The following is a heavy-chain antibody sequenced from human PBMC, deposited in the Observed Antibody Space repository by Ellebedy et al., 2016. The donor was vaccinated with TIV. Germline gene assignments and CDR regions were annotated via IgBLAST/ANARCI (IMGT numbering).Heavy chain of an antibody. Sequence: AASVKVSCKASGHTFTSDGFGWVRQAPGQGLEWMGWIKTYNGNTNYAKSFQGRVTMTTAPSTKTAYLDLRSLRPDDTAVYYCARGITGPVDLGYWGQGTLVTVSS. J-gene: IGHJ4*02. CDR2: IKTYNGNT. D-gene: IGHD1-1*01. CDR3: ARGITGPVDLGY. V-gene: IGHV1-18*04. CDR1: GHTFTSDG.